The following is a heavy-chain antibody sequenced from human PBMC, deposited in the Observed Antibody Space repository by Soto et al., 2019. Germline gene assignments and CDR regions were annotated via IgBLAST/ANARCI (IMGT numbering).Heavy chain of an antibody. CDR1: GYIFTAYS. CDR2: INPNSGYT. J-gene: IGHJ4*02. CDR3: AREASAVVSLDY. D-gene: IGHD2-15*01. Sequence: ASVKVSCKASGYIFTAYSMHWVRQAPGQGLEWLGWINPNSGYTIYAQKFQNRVTMTFDTSVSTAYLELSSLSSDDTALYYCAREASAVVSLDYWGQGTLVTVSS. V-gene: IGHV1-2*02.